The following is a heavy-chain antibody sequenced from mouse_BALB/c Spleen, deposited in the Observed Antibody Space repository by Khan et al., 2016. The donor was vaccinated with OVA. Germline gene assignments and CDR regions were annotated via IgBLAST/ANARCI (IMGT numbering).Heavy chain of an antibody. Sequence: QVQLQQSGPELMKPGASVKMSCKASGYIFIDYVISWVKQRTGQGLEWIGEIYPGSGRTYYNERFKGKATLTADKSSNTAYMQLNSLTSEDSAVYFCARSYDGAWFAYWGQGTPVTVSA. CDR3: ARSYDGAWFAY. CDR2: IYPGSGRT. CDR1: GYIFIDYV. J-gene: IGHJ3*01. D-gene: IGHD1-1*01. V-gene: IGHV1-77*01.